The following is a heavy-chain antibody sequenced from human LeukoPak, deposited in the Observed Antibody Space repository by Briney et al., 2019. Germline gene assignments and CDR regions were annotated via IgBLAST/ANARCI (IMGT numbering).Heavy chain of an antibody. J-gene: IGHJ6*02. D-gene: IGHD2-8*01. V-gene: IGHV4-59*01. CDR3: ARIMDTAWGMDV. Sequence: SETLSLTCTVSGGSISSYYWSWIRQPPGQVLDWIGYIYYSGGTNYNPSLKSRVTISVDTSKKQFSMKLTSVTAADTAVYYCARIMDTAWGMDVWGQGTTVTVSS. CDR2: IYYSGGT. CDR1: GGSISSYY.